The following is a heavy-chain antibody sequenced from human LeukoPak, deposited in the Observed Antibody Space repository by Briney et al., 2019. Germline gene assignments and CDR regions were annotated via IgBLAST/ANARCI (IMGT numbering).Heavy chain of an antibody. CDR3: ATQYDSYGDYGDY. D-gene: IGHD4-17*01. CDR1: GFTVSSNY. CDR2: IYSGGST. V-gene: IGHV3-66*01. Sequence: GGSLRLSCAASGFTVSSNYMSWVRQVPGKGLEWVSVIYSGGSTYYADSVKGRFTISRDNSKNTLYLQMNSLRAEDTAVYYCATQYDSYGDYGDYWGQGTLVTVSS. J-gene: IGHJ4*02.